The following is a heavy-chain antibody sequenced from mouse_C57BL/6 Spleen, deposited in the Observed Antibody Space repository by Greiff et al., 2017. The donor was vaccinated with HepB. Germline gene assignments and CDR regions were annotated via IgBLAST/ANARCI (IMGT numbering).Heavy chain of an antibody. V-gene: IGHV14-3*01. Sequence: EVQLQESVAELVRPGASVKLSCTASGFNIKNTYMHWVKQRPEQGLEWIGRIDPANGNTKYAPKFQGKATMTADTSSNTAYLQLSSLTSEDTAIYYCSRSMITTGRRFAYWGQGTLVTVSA. J-gene: IGHJ3*01. D-gene: IGHD2-4*01. CDR2: IDPANGNT. CDR1: GFNIKNTY. CDR3: SRSMITTGRRFAY.